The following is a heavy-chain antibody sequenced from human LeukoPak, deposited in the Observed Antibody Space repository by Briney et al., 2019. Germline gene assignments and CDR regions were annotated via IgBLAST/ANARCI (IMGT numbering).Heavy chain of an antibody. Sequence: PGGSLRLSCAASGFTFSSYSMNWVRQAPGKGLEWVSYISSSSTIYYADSVKGRFTISRDNAKNSLYLQMNSLRAEDTAVYYCAREEERGLYYYYYYYMDVWGKGTTVTVSS. V-gene: IGHV3-48*04. CDR3: AREEERGLYYYYYYYMDV. J-gene: IGHJ6*03. CDR1: GFTFSSYS. CDR2: ISSSSTI. D-gene: IGHD1-26*01.